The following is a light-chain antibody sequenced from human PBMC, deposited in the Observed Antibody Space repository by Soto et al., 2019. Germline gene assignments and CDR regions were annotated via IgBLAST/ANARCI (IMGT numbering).Light chain of an antibody. V-gene: IGKV3-20*01. CDR3: QQYGTSPRT. Sequence: MELTQSPATLSLSPGERATLSGRASQSVSSYLAWYQQKPGRAPRLLIHGASNRATGIPDRFSGSGSGTAFTLTISRLEPEDFAVYYCQQYGTSPRTFGQGTKVDIK. J-gene: IGKJ1*01. CDR1: QSVSSY. CDR2: GAS.